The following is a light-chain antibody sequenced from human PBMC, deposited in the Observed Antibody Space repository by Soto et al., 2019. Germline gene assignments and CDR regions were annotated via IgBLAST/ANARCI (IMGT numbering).Light chain of an antibody. CDR3: QHYNSYSEA. V-gene: IGKV1-5*03. J-gene: IGKJ1*01. Sequence: DIQMTQSPSTLSGSVGDRVTITCRASQTISSWLAWYQQKPGKAPKLLIYKASTLKSGVPSRFSGSRSGTEFTLTIRSLQPDDFETYYCQHYNSYSEAFGQGTKVELK. CDR1: QTISSW. CDR2: KAS.